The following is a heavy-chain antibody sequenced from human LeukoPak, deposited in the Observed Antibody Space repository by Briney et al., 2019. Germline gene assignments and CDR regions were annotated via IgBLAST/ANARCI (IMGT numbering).Heavy chain of an antibody. J-gene: IGHJ4*02. V-gene: IGHV3-33*06. CDR3: AKDATRSSGWFHFDH. CDR2: IWYDGSNK. Sequence: GRSLRLSCAASGFTFSSYGMHWVRQAPGKGLEWVALIWYDGSNKYYADSVKGRFTISRDNSKNTVYLQMNSLRVEDAAVYYCAKDATRSSGWFHFDHWGQRTLVTVSS. D-gene: IGHD6-19*01. CDR1: GFTFSSYG.